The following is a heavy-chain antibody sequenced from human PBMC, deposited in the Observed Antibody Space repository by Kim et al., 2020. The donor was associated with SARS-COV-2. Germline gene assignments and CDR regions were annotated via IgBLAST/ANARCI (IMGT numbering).Heavy chain of an antibody. V-gene: IGHV4-39*01. CDR3: ARQGGTSTAAPFDY. D-gene: IGHD2-2*01. Sequence: SETLSLTCTVSGGSISSSSYYWGWIRQPPGKGLEWIGSIYYSGSTYYNPSLKSRVTISVDTSKNQFSPKLSSVTAADTAVYYCARQGGTSTAAPFDYWGQGTLVTVSS. J-gene: IGHJ4*02. CDR2: IYYSGST. CDR1: GGSISSSSYY.